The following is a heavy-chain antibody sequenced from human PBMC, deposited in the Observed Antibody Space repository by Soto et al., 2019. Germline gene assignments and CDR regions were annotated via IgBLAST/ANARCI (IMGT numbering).Heavy chain of an antibody. J-gene: IGHJ6*02. CDR2: ISGSGGST. CDR3: AKDQKPDKAMEYYYGMDV. V-gene: IGHV3-23*01. Sequence: GGSLRLSCAASGFTFSSYAMSWVRQAPGKWLEWVSAISGSGGSTYYADSVKGRFTISRDNSKNTLYLQMNSLRAEDTAVYYCAKDQKPDKAMEYYYGMDVWGQGXTVTVYS. CDR1: GFTFSSYA. D-gene: IGHD5-18*01.